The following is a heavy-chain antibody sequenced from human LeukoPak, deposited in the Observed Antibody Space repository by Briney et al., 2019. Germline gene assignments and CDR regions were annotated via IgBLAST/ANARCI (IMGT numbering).Heavy chain of an antibody. CDR3: ATTLAYCSGGSCYSKRFDY. CDR2: IYHSGST. V-gene: IGHV4-38-2*01. J-gene: IGHJ4*02. D-gene: IGHD2-15*01. CDR1: GYSISNGYY. Sequence: SETLSLTCAVSGYSISNGYYWGWIRQPPGKGLEWIGSIYHSGSTYYNPSLKSRVTISVDTSKNQFSLRLSSVTAADTAVYYCATTLAYCSGGSCYSKRFDYWGQGTLVTVSS.